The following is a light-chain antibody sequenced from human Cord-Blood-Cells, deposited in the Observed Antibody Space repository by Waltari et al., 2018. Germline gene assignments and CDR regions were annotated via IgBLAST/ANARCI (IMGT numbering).Light chain of an antibody. V-gene: IGLV2-11*01. Sequence: QSALTQPRSVSGSPGQSVTISSTGTSSDVGGYNYVPWYQQHPGKAPKLMIYDVSKRPSGVPDRFSGSKSGNTASLTISGLQAEDEADYYCCSYAGSYSVVFGGGTKLTVL. CDR2: DVS. CDR3: CSYAGSYSVV. J-gene: IGLJ2*01. CDR1: SSDVGGYNY.